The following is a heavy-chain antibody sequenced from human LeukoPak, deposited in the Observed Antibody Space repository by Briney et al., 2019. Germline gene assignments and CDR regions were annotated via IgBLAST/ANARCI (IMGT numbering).Heavy chain of an antibody. CDR3: ALTGVVPAAMLFDY. CDR1: GGTFSSYA. V-gene: IGHV1-69*13. CDR2: IIPIFGTA. D-gene: IGHD2-2*01. Sequence: SEKVSCKASGGTFSSYAISWVRQAPGQGLEWMGGIIPIFGTANYAQKFQGRVTVTADESTSTAYMELSSLRSEDTAVYYCALTGVVPAAMLFDYWGQGTLVTVSS. J-gene: IGHJ4*02.